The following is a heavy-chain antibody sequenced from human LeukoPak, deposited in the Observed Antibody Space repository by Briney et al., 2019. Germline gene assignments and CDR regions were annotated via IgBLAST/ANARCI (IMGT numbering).Heavy chain of an antibody. CDR3: ARLSPVSGDFDC. J-gene: IGHJ4*02. V-gene: IGHV4-34*01. Sequence: SETLSLTCAVYGGSFSGYYWSWIRQPPGKGLEWIGEINHSGSTNYNPSLKSRVTISVDTSKNQFSLRLTSVTAADTAVYYCARLSPVSGDFDCWGQGTLVTVSS. CDR2: INHSGST. CDR1: GGSFSGYY. D-gene: IGHD4-17*01.